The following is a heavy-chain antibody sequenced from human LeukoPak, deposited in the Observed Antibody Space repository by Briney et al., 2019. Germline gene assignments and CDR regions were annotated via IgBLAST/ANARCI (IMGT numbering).Heavy chain of an antibody. CDR2: ISSSSSYI. J-gene: IGHJ4*02. V-gene: IGHV3-21*01. D-gene: IGHD3-10*01. CDR3: ARAEYYYGSGTYFDY. Sequence: GGPLRLSCAASGFTFSSYSMNWVRQAPGKGLEWVSSISSSSSYIYYADSVKGRFTISRDNAKNSLYLQMNSLRAEDTAVYYCARAEYYYGSGTYFDYWGQGTLVTVSS. CDR1: GFTFSSYS.